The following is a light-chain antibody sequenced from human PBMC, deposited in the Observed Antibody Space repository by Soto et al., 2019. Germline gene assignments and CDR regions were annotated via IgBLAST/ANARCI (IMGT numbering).Light chain of an antibody. CDR2: QDD. J-gene: IGLJ2*01. CDR3: QAWDSNAVV. CDR1: KLGEKY. Sequence: SYELTQPPSVSVSPGQTAGITCSGDKLGEKYACWYQQKPGQSPVLVIYQDDRRPSGIPERFSGSNSGNTATLTISGTQAMDEADYSCQAWDSNAVVFGGGTKLTVL. V-gene: IGLV3-1*01.